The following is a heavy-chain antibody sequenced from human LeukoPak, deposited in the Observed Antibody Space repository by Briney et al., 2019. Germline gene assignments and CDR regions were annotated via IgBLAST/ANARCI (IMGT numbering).Heavy chain of an antibody. Sequence: SETLSLTCTVSGGSISSYYWSWIRQPPGKGLEWIGYVYYSGSTNYNPSLKSRVTISVDTSKNQFSLKLSSVTAADTAVYYCARDGSGLRYFDWFFDYWGQGTLVTVSS. V-gene: IGHV4-59*01. J-gene: IGHJ4*02. D-gene: IGHD3-9*01. CDR2: VYYSGST. CDR3: ARDGSGLRYFDWFFDY. CDR1: GGSISSYY.